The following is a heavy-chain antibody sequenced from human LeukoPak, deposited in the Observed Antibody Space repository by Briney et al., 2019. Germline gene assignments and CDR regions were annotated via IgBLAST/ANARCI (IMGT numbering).Heavy chain of an antibody. V-gene: IGHV3-48*01. CDR1: GFTFSSYS. D-gene: IGHD3-9*01. CDR3: AKDLSHYDILTGPFDY. CDR2: ISSSSSTI. J-gene: IGHJ4*02. Sequence: GGSLRLSCAASGFTFSSYSMNWVRQAPGKGLEWVSYISSSSSTIYYADSVKGRFTISRDNSKNTLYLQMNSLRAEDTAVYYRAKDLSHYDILTGPFDYWGQGTLVTVSS.